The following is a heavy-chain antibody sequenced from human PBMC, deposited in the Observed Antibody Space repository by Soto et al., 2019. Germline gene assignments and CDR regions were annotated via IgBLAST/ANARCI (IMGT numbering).Heavy chain of an antibody. Sequence: SETLSLTCAVSGGSVSSGSHYWSWIRQPPGRGLEWIAYISYTGTTDYNPSLKSRVTISIDMSKNQLSLRLGSVTAADTAVYYCARDRSGDLNSLDAFDIWGQGTMVTVSS. J-gene: IGHJ3*02. V-gene: IGHV4-61*01. CDR2: ISYTGTT. D-gene: IGHD4-17*01. CDR1: GGSVSSGSHY. CDR3: ARDRSGDLNSLDAFDI.